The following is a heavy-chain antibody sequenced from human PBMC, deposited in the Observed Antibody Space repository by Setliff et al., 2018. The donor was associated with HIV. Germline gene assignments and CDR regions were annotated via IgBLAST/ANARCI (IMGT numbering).Heavy chain of an antibody. CDR2: IIPMFGTL. CDR1: GYTFTSYG. J-gene: IGHJ3*02. D-gene: IGHD1-26*01. CDR3: ARGHSHGYGHSGSYGPFDI. Sequence: SVKVSCKASGYTFTSYGISWVRQAPGQGLEWMGWIIPMFGTLNFAQKFQGRVTITTDESTSTAYMELNSLRSEDTAVYYCARGHSHGYGHSGSYGPFDIWGQGTMVTVSS. V-gene: IGHV1-69*05.